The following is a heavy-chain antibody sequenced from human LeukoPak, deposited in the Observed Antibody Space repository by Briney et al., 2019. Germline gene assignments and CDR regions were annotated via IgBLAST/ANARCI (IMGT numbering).Heavy chain of an antibody. CDR3: ARDRGSYYIDF. D-gene: IGHD1-1*01. J-gene: IGHJ4*02. CDR1: GFTFSSYA. Sequence: GGFLRLSCAASGFTFSSYAMHWVRQAPGKGLEWVAVISYDGSNKYYADSVKGRFTISRDNSKNTLSLQMDSLRAEDTALYYCARDRGSYYIDFWGQGTPVTVSS. V-gene: IGHV3-30*04. CDR2: ISYDGSNK.